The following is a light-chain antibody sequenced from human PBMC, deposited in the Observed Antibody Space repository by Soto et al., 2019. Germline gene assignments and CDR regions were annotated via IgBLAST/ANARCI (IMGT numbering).Light chain of an antibody. V-gene: IGKV3-15*01. CDR1: QRVYRN. CDR2: VAF. Sequence: EIVMTQSPATLSVSQGERVTLSCSASQRVYRNLAWYQQKPGQTRKLLIYVAFTRDTGIPARFSGSRSGTEFTLTSSSLQSEDFAIYYCQQYNAWPLTFGGGTKVEFK. CDR3: QQYNAWPLT. J-gene: IGKJ4*01.